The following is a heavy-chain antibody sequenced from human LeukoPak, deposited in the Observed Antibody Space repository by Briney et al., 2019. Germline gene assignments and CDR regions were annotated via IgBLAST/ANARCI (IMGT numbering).Heavy chain of an antibody. CDR3: AIESVQAAPLYGVDG. Sequence: PGGSLRLSCAASGFTFGSYAMSWVRQPPGKGLEWVSTISGSGGSTYYADSLKGRFTISRDNSKNTLYLQMNSPRVEDTALYYCAIESVQAAPLYGVDGWGQGTQVTVSS. V-gene: IGHV3-23*01. D-gene: IGHD2-2*01. CDR1: GFTFGSYA. CDR2: ISGSGGST. J-gene: IGHJ4*02.